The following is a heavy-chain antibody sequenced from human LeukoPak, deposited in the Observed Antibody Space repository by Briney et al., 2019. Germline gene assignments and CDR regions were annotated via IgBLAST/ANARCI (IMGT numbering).Heavy chain of an antibody. J-gene: IGHJ2*01. CDR3: ARDRAGAWYFDL. CDR2: IYSSDST. Sequence: GGSLRLSCAASGFTLSSYAMSWVRQAPGKGLEWVSVIYSSDSTYYADSVKGRFTISRDNSKNTLYLQMSSLRVEDTAVYYCARDRAGAWYFDLWGRGTLVTVSS. D-gene: IGHD4-17*01. CDR1: GFTLSSYA. V-gene: IGHV3-66*01.